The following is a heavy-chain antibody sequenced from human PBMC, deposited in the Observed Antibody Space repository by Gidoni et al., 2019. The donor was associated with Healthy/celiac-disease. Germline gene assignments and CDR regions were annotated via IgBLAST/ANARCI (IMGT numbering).Heavy chain of an antibody. D-gene: IGHD1-7*01. Sequence: EVQLVESGGGLVQPGRSLRLSCTASGLTFGDYAMSWFRQAPGKGLEWVGFIRSKAYGGTTEYAASVKGRFTISRDDSKSIAYLQMNSLKTEDTAVYYCTRASAGPNSEGTGTTLTFDYWGQGTLVTVSS. V-gene: IGHV3-49*03. CDR3: TRASAGPNSEGTGTTLTFDY. CDR1: GLTFGDYA. CDR2: IRSKAYGGTT. J-gene: IGHJ4*02.